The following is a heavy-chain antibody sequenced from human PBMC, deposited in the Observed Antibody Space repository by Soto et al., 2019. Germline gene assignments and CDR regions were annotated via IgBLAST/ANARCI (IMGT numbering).Heavy chain of an antibody. D-gene: IGHD2-2*01. CDR3: ARDPFPLVDCSGTSCYGPFDY. J-gene: IGHJ4*02. CDR1: GFTFSSYS. Sequence: EVQLVESGGGLVKPGGSLRLSCAASGFTFSSYSMNWVRQAPGKGLEWVSFISSSSSYIYYADSVKGRFTISRDNAKNSRYLQMSSLRAEDTAVYYCARDPFPLVDCSGTSCYGPFDYWGQRTLVTVSS. CDR2: ISSSSSYI. V-gene: IGHV3-21*01.